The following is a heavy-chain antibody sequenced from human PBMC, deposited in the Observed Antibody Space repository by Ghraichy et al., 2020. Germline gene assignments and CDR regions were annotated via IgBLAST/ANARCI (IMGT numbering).Heavy chain of an antibody. CDR1: GYTFTSYG. V-gene: IGHV1-18*01. CDR2: ISAYNGNT. CDR3: ARGGSVAGLNYYYYGMDV. D-gene: IGHD6-19*01. Sequence: ASVKVSCKASGYTFTSYGISWVRQAPGQGLEWMGWISAYNGNTNYAQKLQGRVTMTTDTSTSTAYMELRSLRSDDTAVYYCARGGSVAGLNYYYYGMDVWGQGTTVTVSS. J-gene: IGHJ6*02.